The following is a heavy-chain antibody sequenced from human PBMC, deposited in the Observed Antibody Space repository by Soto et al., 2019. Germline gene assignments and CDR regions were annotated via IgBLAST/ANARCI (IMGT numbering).Heavy chain of an antibody. Sequence: GGSLRLSCAASGFTFSSYSMSWVRQAPGKGLEWVSGIGVSGGNTYYADSVKGRFAISRDNPKNSLYLQMNSLRGEDTSVYYCAKYSKDSEDYLDFDYWGQGTLVTVSS. D-gene: IGHD3-22*01. V-gene: IGHV3-23*01. CDR3: AKYSKDSEDYLDFDY. CDR2: IGVSGGNT. J-gene: IGHJ4*02. CDR1: GFTFSSYS.